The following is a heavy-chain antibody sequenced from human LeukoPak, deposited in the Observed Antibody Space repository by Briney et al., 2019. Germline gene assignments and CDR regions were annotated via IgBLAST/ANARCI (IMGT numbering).Heavy chain of an antibody. CDR1: GDSVSNNIAA. V-gene: IGHV6-1*01. D-gene: IGHD6-13*01. CDR3: ARRVPRGDIAAAGTRGMDV. J-gene: IGHJ6*02. Sequence: SQTLSLTCAISGDSVSNNIAAWNWIRQSPSRGLEWLGRTYYRSKWYFDYAASVTGRMTINPDTSKNQFSLKLSSVTAADTAVYYCARRVPRGDIAAAGTRGMDVWGQGTTVTVSS. CDR2: TYYRSKWYF.